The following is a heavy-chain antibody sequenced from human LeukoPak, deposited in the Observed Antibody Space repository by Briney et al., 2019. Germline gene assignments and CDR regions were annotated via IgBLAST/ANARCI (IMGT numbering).Heavy chain of an antibody. CDR1: GGSIRSYY. CDR2: IYYSGST. J-gene: IGHJ4*02. CDR3: ARLNDFWSGYYRD. Sequence: SETLSLTCTVSGGSIRSYYWSWIRQPPGKGLEGIGYIYYSGSTNYNPSLKSRVTISADTSKSQFSLKLSSATAADTAVHYCARLNDFWSGYYRDWGQGTLVTVSS. V-gene: IGHV4-59*08. D-gene: IGHD3-3*01.